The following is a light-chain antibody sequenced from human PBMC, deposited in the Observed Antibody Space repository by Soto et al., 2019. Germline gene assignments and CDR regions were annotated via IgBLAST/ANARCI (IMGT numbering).Light chain of an antibody. CDR2: GDN. CDR1: SSNIGSFYD. V-gene: IGLV1-40*01. CDR3: QSYDNSLNHVV. J-gene: IGLJ2*01. Sequence: VVTQPPSVSGAPGQRVTIPCTGSSSNIGSFYDVHWYQQLPGTVPKLLIYGDNNRPSGVPDRFSASKSGTAASLAITGLQAEDEVDYYCQSYDNSLNHVVFGGGTKLTVL.